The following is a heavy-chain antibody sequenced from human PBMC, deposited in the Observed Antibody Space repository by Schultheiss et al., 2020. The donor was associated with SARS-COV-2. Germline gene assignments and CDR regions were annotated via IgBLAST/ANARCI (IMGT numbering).Heavy chain of an antibody. CDR2: IWYDGSNK. V-gene: IGHV3-33*06. CDR1: GFTFSSYG. J-gene: IGHJ6*02. CDR3: AKDLDYGDYGKASFYGMDV. Sequence: GGSLRLSCAASGFTFSSYGMHWVRQAPGKGLEWVAVIWYDGSNKYYADSVKGRFTISRDNSKNTLYLQMNSLRAEDTAVYYCAKDLDYGDYGKASFYGMDVWGQGTTVTVSS. D-gene: IGHD4-17*01.